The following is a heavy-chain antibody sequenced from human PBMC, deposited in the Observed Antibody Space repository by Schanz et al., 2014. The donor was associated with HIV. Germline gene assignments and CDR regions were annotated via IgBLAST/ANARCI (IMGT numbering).Heavy chain of an antibody. CDR2: MSWNRRRI. CDR3: AKVARWDYYGMNV. CDR1: GFTLEDYA. Sequence: EVQLMESGGGLVQPGRSLRLSCAASGFTLEDYAMHWVRQAPGKGLEWVSGMSWNRRRIGYGDAVKGRFTISRDNSKNTLYLQMNSLRTEDTAVYYCAKVARWDYYGMNVWGQGTMVTVSS. V-gene: IGHV3-9*01. J-gene: IGHJ6*02.